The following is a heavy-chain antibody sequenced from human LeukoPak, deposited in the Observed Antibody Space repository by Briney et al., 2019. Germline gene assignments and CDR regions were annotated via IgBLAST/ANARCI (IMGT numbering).Heavy chain of an antibody. CDR3: ARGTSDSRVTPTRY. V-gene: IGHV3-7*01. CDR1: GFTFSSYG. J-gene: IGHJ4*02. Sequence: GGSLRLSCTASGFTFSSYGMHWVRQAPGKGLEWVANINQDGRENNYVDSVKGRFTISRDNAKNSLYLQMNSLRAEDTAVYYCARGTSDSRVTPTRYWGQGTLVTVSS. D-gene: IGHD3-22*01. CDR2: INQDGREN.